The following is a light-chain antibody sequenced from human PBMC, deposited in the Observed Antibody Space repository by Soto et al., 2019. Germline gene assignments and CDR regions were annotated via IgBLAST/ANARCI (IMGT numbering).Light chain of an antibody. Sequence: IQLTQSPSSLSASVGDRLTITCGASQGISTYLNWYQQRPGKAPKXXIYAASSLQSGVPSRFSGSGSETHFTLTISSLQPEDFATYSCQQSYSTTWTFGQGTKVDI. J-gene: IGKJ1*01. CDR1: QGISTY. CDR3: QQSYSTTWT. V-gene: IGKV1-39*01. CDR2: AAS.